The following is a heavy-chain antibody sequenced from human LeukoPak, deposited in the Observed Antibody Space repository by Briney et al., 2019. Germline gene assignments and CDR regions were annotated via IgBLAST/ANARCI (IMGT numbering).Heavy chain of an antibody. CDR3: ARATSDATGPYYYYYYGMDV. D-gene: IGHD2-15*01. CDR1: GFTVSSNY. J-gene: IGHJ6*02. Sequence: HPGGSLRLSCAASGFTVSSNYMSWVRQAPGKGLEWVSVIYSGGSTYYADSVKGRFTISRDNSQNTLYLQMNSLRAEDTAVYYCARATSDATGPYYYYYYGMDVWGQETTVTVSS. CDR2: IYSGGST. V-gene: IGHV3-53*01.